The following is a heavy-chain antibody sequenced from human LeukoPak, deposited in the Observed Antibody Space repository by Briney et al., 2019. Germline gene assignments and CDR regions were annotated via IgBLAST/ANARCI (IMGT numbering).Heavy chain of an antibody. Sequence: PGGSLRLSCVTSGFTFSNYWMHWVRQVPGKGLEWVAIISDDGTHQYYADSVKGRFTISRDDSKNMVFLQMNSLRPEDSAVYYCARDDVGLATTAHYFDSWGQGTLVTVS. CDR3: ARDDVGLATTAHYFDS. CDR2: ISDDGTHQ. J-gene: IGHJ4*02. D-gene: IGHD5-24*01. CDR1: GFTFSNYW. V-gene: IGHV3-30-3*01.